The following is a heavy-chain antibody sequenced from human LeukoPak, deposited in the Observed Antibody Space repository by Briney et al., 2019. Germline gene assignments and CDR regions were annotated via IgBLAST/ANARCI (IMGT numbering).Heavy chain of an antibody. J-gene: IGHJ4*02. D-gene: IGHD5-24*01. Sequence: SETLSLTCAVYGGSFSGYYWSWIRQPPGKGLEWIGEINHSGSTNYNPSLKSRVTISVDTSKNQFSLKLSSVTAADTAVYHCARLRWFDYWGQGTLVTVSS. V-gene: IGHV4-34*01. CDR2: INHSGST. CDR1: GGSFSGYY. CDR3: ARLRWFDY.